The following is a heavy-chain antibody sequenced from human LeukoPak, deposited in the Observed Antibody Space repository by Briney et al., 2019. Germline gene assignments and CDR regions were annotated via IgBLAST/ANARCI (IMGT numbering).Heavy chain of an antibody. CDR3: ARRAGDGYNYVRWYFDL. CDR1: GYSFTSYW. V-gene: IGHV5-51*01. CDR2: IYPSDSDT. D-gene: IGHD5-24*01. J-gene: IGHJ2*01. Sequence: GESLKISCRGSGYSFTSYWIGWVRQMPGKGLGGMGIIYPSDSDTRYSSSFQRQVTISADKSISTAYLQWSSLKASDTAMYYCARRAGDGYNYVRWYFDLWGRGTLVTASS.